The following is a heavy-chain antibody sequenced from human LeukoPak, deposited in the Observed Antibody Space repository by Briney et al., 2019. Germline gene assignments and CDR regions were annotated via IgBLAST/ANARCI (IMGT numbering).Heavy chain of an antibody. CDR1: GGSISSSSYY. CDR3: ARFTGSYKLDY. D-gene: IGHD3-10*01. CDR2: IYYSGST. J-gene: IGHJ4*02. V-gene: IGHV4-61*01. Sequence: SETLSLTCTVSGGSISSSSYYWSWIRQPPGKGLEWIGYIYYSGSTNYNPSLKSRVTISVDTSKNQFSLKLSSVTAADTAVYYCARFTGSYKLDYWGQGTLVTVSS.